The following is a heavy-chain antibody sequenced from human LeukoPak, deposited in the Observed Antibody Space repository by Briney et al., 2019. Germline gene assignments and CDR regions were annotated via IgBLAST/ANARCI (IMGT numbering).Heavy chain of an antibody. CDR3: ARHRAGTTWSPFDY. D-gene: IGHD1-7*01. V-gene: IGHV4-4*09. J-gene: IGHJ4*02. CDR1: GGSISSYY. CDR2: IYTSGST. Sequence: SETLSLTCTVSGGSISSYYWSWIRQPPGKGLEWIGYIYTSGSTNYNPPLKSRVTISVDTSKNQFSLKLSSVTAADTAVYYCARHRAGTTWSPFDYWGQGTLVTVSS.